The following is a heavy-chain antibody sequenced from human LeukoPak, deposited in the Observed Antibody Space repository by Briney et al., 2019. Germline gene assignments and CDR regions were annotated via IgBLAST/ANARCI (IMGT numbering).Heavy chain of an antibody. V-gene: IGHV3-48*03. J-gene: IGHJ5*02. CDR1: GFTFSSYE. D-gene: IGHD3-10*01. Sequence: GGSLRLSCAASGFTFSSYEMNWVRQAPGKGLEWVSYISISGSTIYYADSVKGRFTISRDNAENSLYLQMNSLRAEDTAVYYCAREYGSGSSRRRFDPWGQGTLVTVSS. CDR3: AREYGSGSSRRRFDP. CDR2: ISISGSTI.